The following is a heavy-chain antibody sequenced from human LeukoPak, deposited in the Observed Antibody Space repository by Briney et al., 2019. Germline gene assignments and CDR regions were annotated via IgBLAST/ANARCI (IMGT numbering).Heavy chain of an antibody. CDR2: IKKDGSEE. CDR1: EFTFSDYW. CDR3: ATYDNWVAGDV. J-gene: IGHJ6*02. Sequence: GGSLRLSCAASEFTFSDYWMSWARQAPGKGPEGVANIKKDGSEEHYVDSVKGRFTVSRNNAKNSLFLQMNSLRVEDTAVYYCATYDNWVAGDVWGQGTTVSVSS. D-gene: IGHD1-20*01. V-gene: IGHV3-7*01.